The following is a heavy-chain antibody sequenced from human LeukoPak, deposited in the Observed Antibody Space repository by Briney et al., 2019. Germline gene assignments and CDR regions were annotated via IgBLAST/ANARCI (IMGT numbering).Heavy chain of an antibody. D-gene: IGHD2-2*01. V-gene: IGHV3-21*01. CDR3: ARGVIRPSYCSSTSCYAEESYYYYMDV. CDR2: ISSSSSYI. Sequence: GGSLRLSCAASGFTFSGYSMNWVRQAPGKGLEWVSSISSSSSYIYYADSVKGRFTISRDNSKNTLYLQMGSLRAEDMAVYYCARGVIRPSYCSSTSCYAEESYYYYMDVWGKGTTVTISS. CDR1: GFTFSGYS. J-gene: IGHJ6*03.